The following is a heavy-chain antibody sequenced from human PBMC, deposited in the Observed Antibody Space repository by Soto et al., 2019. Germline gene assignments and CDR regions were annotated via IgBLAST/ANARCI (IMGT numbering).Heavy chain of an antibody. CDR1: GGSISSYY. J-gene: IGHJ4*02. CDR3: ARVLGGYSSSWFFYFEY. V-gene: IGHV4-59*01. Sequence: SETLSLICTVSGGSISSYYWSWIRQPPGKGLEWIGYIYYSGSTNYNPSLKSRVTISVDTSKNQFSLKLSSVTAADTAVYYCARVLGGYSSSWFFYFEYWGQGTLVTVSS. D-gene: IGHD6-13*01. CDR2: IYYSGST.